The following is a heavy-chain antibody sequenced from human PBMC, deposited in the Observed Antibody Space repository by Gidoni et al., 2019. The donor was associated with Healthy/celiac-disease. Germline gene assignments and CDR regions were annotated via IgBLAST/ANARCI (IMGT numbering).Heavy chain of an antibody. CDR1: GSTFSSYS. J-gene: IGHJ3*02. Sequence: EVQLSESAGGLVQPGGSLSLSCAASGSTFSSYSMSWVRPAPGKGLEGVSAISGSGGSTYYADSVKGRFTISRDNSKNTLYLQMNSLRAEDTAVYYCAKDRNLAVAGPDAFDIWGQGTMVTVSS. V-gene: IGHV3-23*01. CDR3: AKDRNLAVAGPDAFDI. CDR2: ISGSGGST. D-gene: IGHD6-19*01.